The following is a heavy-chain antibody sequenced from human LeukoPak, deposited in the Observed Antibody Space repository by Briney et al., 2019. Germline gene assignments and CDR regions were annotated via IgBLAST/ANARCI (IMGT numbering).Heavy chain of an antibody. V-gene: IGHV3-7*03. CDR3: ARRAGAYSHPYDY. D-gene: IGHD4/OR15-4a*01. CDR2: IKQDGTEK. CDR1: GFTFTTYW. Sequence: HPGGSLRLSCAASGFTFTTYWLGWVRQPPGKGLEWVANIKQDGTEKYYVDSVKGRFTISRDNAKNTLYLQMNSLRAEDTAVYYCARRAGAYSHPYDYWGQGTLVTVSS. J-gene: IGHJ4*02.